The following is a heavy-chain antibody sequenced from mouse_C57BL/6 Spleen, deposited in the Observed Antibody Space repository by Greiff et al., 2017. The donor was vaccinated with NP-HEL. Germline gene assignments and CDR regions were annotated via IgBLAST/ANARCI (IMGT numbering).Heavy chain of an antibody. J-gene: IGHJ4*01. CDR1: GFSLTSYG. V-gene: IGHV2-6*01. CDR2: IWGVGST. Sequence: QVQLQQSGPGLVAPSQSLSITCTVSGFSLTSYGVDWVRQSPGKGLEWLGVIWGVGSTNYNSALKSRLSISKDNSKSQVFLKMNSLQTDDTAMYYCASDYRGAMDYWGQGTSVTVSS. CDR3: ASDYRGAMDY. D-gene: IGHD2-14*01.